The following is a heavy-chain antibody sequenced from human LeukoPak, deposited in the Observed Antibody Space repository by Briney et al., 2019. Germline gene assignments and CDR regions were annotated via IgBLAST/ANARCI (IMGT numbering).Heavy chain of an antibody. J-gene: IGHJ6*02. CDR1: GYTFTGYY. CDR3: ARAAPAYYGMDV. Sequence: ASVKVSFKASGYTFTGYYMHWVRQAPGQGLEWMGGIIPIFGTANYAQKFQGRVTITADESTSTAYMELSSLRSEDTAVYYCARAAPAYYGMDVWGQGTTVTVSS. V-gene: IGHV1-69*13. CDR2: IIPIFGTA.